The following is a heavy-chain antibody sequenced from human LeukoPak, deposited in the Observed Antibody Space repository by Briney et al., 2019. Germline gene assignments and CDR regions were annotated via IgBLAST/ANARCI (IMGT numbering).Heavy chain of an antibody. D-gene: IGHD1-26*01. CDR2: IIPILGIA. V-gene: IGHV1-69*04. Sequence: GSSVKVSCKASGGTFSSYAISWVRQAPGRGLEWMGRIIPILGIANYAQKFQGRVTITADKSTGTAYMELSSLRSEDTAVYYCASSGSYPPYGMDVWGQGTTVTVSS. J-gene: IGHJ6*02. CDR1: GGTFSSYA. CDR3: ASSGSYPPYGMDV.